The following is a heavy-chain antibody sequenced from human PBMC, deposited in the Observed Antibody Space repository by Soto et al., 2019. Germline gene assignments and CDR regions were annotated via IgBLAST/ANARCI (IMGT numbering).Heavy chain of an antibody. J-gene: IGHJ1*01. CDR3: ARARIAARPEYFQH. CDR2: ISYDGSNK. D-gene: IGHD6-6*01. Sequence: GGSLRLSCAASGFTFSSYAMHWVRQAPGKGLEWVAVISYDGSNKYSADSVTGRFTISRDISKNTLYMQMKSLRTEDTAMYYSARARIAARPEYFQHWGEGTLVAVFS. CDR1: GFTFSSYA. V-gene: IGHV3-30*04.